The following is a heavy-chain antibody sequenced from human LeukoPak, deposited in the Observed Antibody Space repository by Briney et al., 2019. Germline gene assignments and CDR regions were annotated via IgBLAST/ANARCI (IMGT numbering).Heavy chain of an antibody. J-gene: IGHJ4*02. CDR2: ITGSGTNR. D-gene: IGHD3-9*01. V-gene: IGHV3-23*01. Sequence: GGSLRLSCVASGFTCSNYAMSWVRQAPGKGLEWVSAITGSGTNRYYADSLKGRFTTSRDNSKNTVFLQMNSLRHEDTAIYYCVIWGDYDVLTGYYVPDYWGQGTLVTVAS. CDR3: VIWGDYDVLTGYYVPDY. CDR1: GFTCSNYA.